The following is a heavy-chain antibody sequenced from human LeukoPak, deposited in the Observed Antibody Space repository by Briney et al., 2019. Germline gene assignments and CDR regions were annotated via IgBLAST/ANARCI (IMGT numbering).Heavy chain of an antibody. Sequence: SETLSLTCAVYGGSFSNYYWSWIRQPPGKGLEWIGEITPSGSTNYNPSLKTRVTISVDTSKNQFSLKLSSVTAADTAVYYCARGGSGYALNWFDPWGQGTLVTVSS. D-gene: IGHD5-12*01. J-gene: IGHJ5*02. V-gene: IGHV4-34*01. CDR2: ITPSGST. CDR3: ARGGSGYALNWFDP. CDR1: GGSFSNYY.